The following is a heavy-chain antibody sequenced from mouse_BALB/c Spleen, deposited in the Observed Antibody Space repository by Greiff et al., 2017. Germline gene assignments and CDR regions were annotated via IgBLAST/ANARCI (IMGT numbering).Heavy chain of an antibody. V-gene: IGHV2-2*02. CDR2: IWSGGST. D-gene: IGHD3-3*01. CDR3: ARGRTWFAY. Sequence: VQLQQSGPGLVQPSQSLSITCTVSGFSLTSYGVHWVRQSPGKGLEWLGVIWSGGSTDYNAAFISRLSISKDNSKSQVFFKMNSLQANDTAIYYCARGRTWFAYWGQGTLGTVSA. CDR1: GFSLTSYG. J-gene: IGHJ3*01.